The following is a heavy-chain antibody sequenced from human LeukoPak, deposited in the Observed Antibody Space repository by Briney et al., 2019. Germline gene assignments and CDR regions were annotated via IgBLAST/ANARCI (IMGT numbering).Heavy chain of an antibody. V-gene: IGHV3-23*01. CDR3: ARDQGYTYGHSFDY. CDR1: GFTFSSYA. Sequence: GGSLRLSCAASGFTFSSYAMSWVRQAPGKGLEWVSAISGSGGSTYYADSVKGRFTISRDNSKNTLYLQMNSLRAEDTALYYCARDQGYTYGHSFDYWGQGTLVTVSS. J-gene: IGHJ4*02. D-gene: IGHD5-18*01. CDR2: ISGSGGST.